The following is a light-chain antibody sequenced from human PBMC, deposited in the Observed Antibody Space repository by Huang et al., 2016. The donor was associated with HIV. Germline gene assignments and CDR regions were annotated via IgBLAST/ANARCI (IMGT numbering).Light chain of an antibody. V-gene: IGKV1D-8*01. Sequence: VIWMTQSPSLLSASIGDKVTISCRMSQDIKNYLAWYQQKPGKAPEVPIYEASTLQSGVPSRFSGRGSGTDFTLTISYLQSEDFATYYCQQYYSFPLTFGGGTKVEIK. J-gene: IGKJ4*01. CDR3: QQYYSFPLT. CDR1: QDIKNY. CDR2: EAS.